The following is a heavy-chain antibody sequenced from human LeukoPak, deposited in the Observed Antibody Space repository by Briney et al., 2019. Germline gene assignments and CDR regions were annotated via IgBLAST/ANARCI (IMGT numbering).Heavy chain of an antibody. Sequence: PGGTLRLSCAASGYSFSSYWMGWVREAPGTGLEWVADMRPDGTEKNYVNSVRGRFTVSRDNEKNSLYLQMNSVRAEDTGVYYCTRHTRGPPWDYWGRGPLVTV. V-gene: IGHV3-7*01. CDR1: GYSFSSYW. CDR2: MRPDGTEK. J-gene: IGHJ4*02. CDR3: TRHTRGPPWDY. D-gene: IGHD3-10*01.